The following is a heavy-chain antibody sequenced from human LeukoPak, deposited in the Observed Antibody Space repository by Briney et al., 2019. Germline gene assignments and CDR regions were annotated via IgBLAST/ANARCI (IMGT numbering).Heavy chain of an antibody. V-gene: IGHV3-23*01. J-gene: IGHJ6*02. CDR1: GFTFSSYA. CDR3: AKALPIAVAGRYSYYGMDV. CDR2: ISGSGGST. Sequence: GGSLRLSCAASGFTFSSYAMSWVRQAPGKGLEWVSAISGSGGSTYYADSVKGRFTISRDNSKNTLYLQMNSLRAEDTAVYYCAKALPIAVAGRYSYYGMDVWGQGTTVTVSS. D-gene: IGHD6-19*01.